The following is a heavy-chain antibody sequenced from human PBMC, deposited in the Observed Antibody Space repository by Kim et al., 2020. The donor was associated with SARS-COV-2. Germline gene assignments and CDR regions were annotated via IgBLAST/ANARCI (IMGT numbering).Heavy chain of an antibody. J-gene: IGHJ4*02. Sequence: GGSLRLSCAASGFTFSGSAMHWVRQASGKGLEWVGRIRSKANSYATAYAASVKGRFTISRDDSKNTAYLQMNSLKTEDTAVYYCTRRGESGSLHYWGQGTLVTVSS. D-gene: IGHD3-16*01. CDR1: GFTFSGSA. V-gene: IGHV3-73*01. CDR3: TRRGESGSLHY. CDR2: IRSKANSYAT.